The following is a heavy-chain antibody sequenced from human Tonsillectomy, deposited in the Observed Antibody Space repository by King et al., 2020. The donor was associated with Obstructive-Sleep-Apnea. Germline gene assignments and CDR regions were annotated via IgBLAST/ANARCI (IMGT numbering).Heavy chain of an antibody. V-gene: IGHV3-48*04. CDR3: ARGTWQPPTFDY. CDR1: GFTFSDYS. D-gene: IGHD1/OR15-1a*01. J-gene: IGHJ4*02. CDR2: TSDIGATK. Sequence: VQLVESGGGLLQPGGSLRLSCAASGFTFSDYSMNWVRRAPGKGLEWVSYTSDIGATKYYADSVKGRFTISRDNAKKSLYLQMNSLRAEDTAVYYCARGTWQPPTFDYWGQGTLVTVSS.